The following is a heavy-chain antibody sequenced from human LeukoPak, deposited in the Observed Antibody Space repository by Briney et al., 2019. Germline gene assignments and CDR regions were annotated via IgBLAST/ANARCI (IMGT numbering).Heavy chain of an antibody. CDR2: IHYSGVT. CDR3: ARLLGHAY. V-gene: IGHV4-39*01. CDR1: GDSMNRGSYF. D-gene: IGHD2-8*02. Sequence: SETLSLTCTVSGDSMNRGSYFWGWIRQPPGKGLEWIGGIHYSGVTYYNPSLKSRVTTSKDTSKSQFSLKLTSVAAADTAVYCCARLLGHAYWGQGILVAVSS. J-gene: IGHJ4*02.